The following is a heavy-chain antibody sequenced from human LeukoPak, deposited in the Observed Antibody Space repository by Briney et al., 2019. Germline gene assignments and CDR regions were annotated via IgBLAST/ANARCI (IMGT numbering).Heavy chain of an antibody. V-gene: IGHV3-11*01. CDR2: INIGGTNT. CDR1: GLSFSGNA. J-gene: IGHJ5*02. CDR3: ATDGAGFDT. Sequence: GGSLRLSCAASGLSFSGNAMSWVRQVPGKGLEWLSYINIGGTNTHYADSVKGRFTISRDNAKKSLYLEMNNLRAEDTAVYYCATDGAGFDTWGQGVLVTVSS.